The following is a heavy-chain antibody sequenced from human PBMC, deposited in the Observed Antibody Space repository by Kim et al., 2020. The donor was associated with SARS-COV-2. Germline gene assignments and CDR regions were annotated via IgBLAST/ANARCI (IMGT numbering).Heavy chain of an antibody. CDR3: ARARAITIFGVVTQFDY. V-gene: IGHV4-31*03. CDR2: IYYSGRT. Sequence: SETLSLTCTVSGGSISSGGYYWSWIRQHPGKGLEWIGYIYYSGRTYYNPSLKSRVTISVDTSKNQFSLKLSSVTAADTAVYYCARARAITIFGVVTQFDYWGQGTLVTVSS. D-gene: IGHD3-3*01. CDR1: GGSISSGGYY. J-gene: IGHJ4*02.